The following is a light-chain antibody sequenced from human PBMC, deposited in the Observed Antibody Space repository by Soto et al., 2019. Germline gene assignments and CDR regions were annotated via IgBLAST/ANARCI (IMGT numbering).Light chain of an antibody. J-gene: IGKJ2*01. V-gene: IGKV1-5*03. CDR1: QNINNW. Sequence: DFQMTQSPSTLSASVGDRVTITCRASQNINNWLAWYQQKPGKAPKLLIYEASNLQSGVPSRFSGSGSGTEFILTISSLQPDDVATSYCQQYNSYSYTFGQGTKVDI. CDR2: EAS. CDR3: QQYNSYSYT.